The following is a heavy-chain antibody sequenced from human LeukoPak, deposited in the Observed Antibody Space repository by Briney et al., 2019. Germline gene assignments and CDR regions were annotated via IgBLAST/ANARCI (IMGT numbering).Heavy chain of an antibody. CDR2: MNPNSGNT. V-gene: IGHV1-8*03. D-gene: IGHD3-10*01. J-gene: IGHJ6*03. CDR1: GYTFTSYG. CDR3: ARGFLLLWFGEESYMDV. Sequence: ASVKVSCKASGYTFTSYGINWVRQATGQGLEWMGWMNPNSGNTGYAQKFQGRVTITRNTSISTAYMELSSLRSEDTAVYYCARGFLLLWFGEESYMDVWGKGTTVTVSS.